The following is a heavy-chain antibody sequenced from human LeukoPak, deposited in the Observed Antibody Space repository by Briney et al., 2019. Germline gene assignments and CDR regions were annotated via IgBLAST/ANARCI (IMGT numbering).Heavy chain of an antibody. CDR3: ARDRNYGPYGRWFDP. Sequence: ASVKVSCKASGYTFTGYYMHWVRQAPGQGLEWMGWINPNSGGTNYAQKFQGRVTMTRDTSISTVYMELSRLRSDDTAVYYCARDRNYGPYGRWFDPWGQGTLVTVSS. V-gene: IGHV1-2*02. D-gene: IGHD4-11*01. J-gene: IGHJ5*02. CDR2: INPNSGGT. CDR1: GYTFTGYY.